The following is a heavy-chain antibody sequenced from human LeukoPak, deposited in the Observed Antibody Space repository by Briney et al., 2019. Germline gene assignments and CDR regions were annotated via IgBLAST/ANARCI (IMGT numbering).Heavy chain of an antibody. CDR1: GGSITSYY. D-gene: IGHD2-2*01. J-gene: IGHJ6*04. V-gene: IGHV4-59*08. Sequence: PSETLSLTCTVSGGSITSYYWSWIRQPPGKGLEWIGYIYYSGSTNYNPSLKSRVTISVDTSKNQFSLKLSSVTAADTAVYFCARQGGFASSAGAWGKGTTVTVSS. CDR2: IYYSGST. CDR3: ARQGGFASSAGA.